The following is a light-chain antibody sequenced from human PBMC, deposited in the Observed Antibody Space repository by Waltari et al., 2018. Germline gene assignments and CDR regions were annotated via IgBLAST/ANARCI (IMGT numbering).Light chain of an antibody. CDR2: GAS. Sequence: EKVMTQSPATLSVSPGERATLSCRASQSVSNPLAWYQQRPGQPPRLLIYGASSRAAGVPARFSGSGSGTEFTLSIDSLQSEDFALYFCQQYNSWPFTFGPGTQVDIK. CDR3: QQYNSWPFT. J-gene: IGKJ3*01. V-gene: IGKV3-15*01. CDR1: QSVSNP.